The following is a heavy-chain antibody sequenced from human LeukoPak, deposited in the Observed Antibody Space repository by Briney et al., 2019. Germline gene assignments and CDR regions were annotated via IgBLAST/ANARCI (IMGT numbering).Heavy chain of an antibody. CDR3: ARGRRAAAVRSNYWYFDL. J-gene: IGHJ2*01. Sequence: SETLSLTCAVYGGSFSGYYWSWIRQPPGKGLEWIGEINHSGSTNYNPSLKSRVSISVDTSKNQFSLKLSSVTAADTAVYYCARGRRAAAVRSNYWYFDLWGRGTLVTVSS. CDR2: INHSGST. D-gene: IGHD6-13*01. V-gene: IGHV4-34*01. CDR1: GGSFSGYY.